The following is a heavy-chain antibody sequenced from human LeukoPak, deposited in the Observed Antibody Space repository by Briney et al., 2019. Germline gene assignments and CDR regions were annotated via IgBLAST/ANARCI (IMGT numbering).Heavy chain of an antibody. J-gene: IGHJ6*03. CDR1: GGTFSSYT. CDR2: IIPILGIA. D-gene: IGHD6-13*01. CDR3: ARRAAAGYYYYYYMDV. V-gene: IGHV1-69*02. Sequence: SVKVSCKASGGTFSSYTISWVRQAPGQGLEWMGRIIPILGIANYAQKFQGRVTITADKSTSTAYMELSSLRSEDTAVYYCARRAAAGYYYYYYMDVWGKGTTVTVSS.